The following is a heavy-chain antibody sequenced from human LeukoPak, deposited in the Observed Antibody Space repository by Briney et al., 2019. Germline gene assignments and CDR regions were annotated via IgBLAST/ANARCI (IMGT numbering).Heavy chain of an antibody. V-gene: IGHV3-23*01. J-gene: IGHJ6*02. Sequence: PGASLRLSCAASGFTFSSYAMSWVRQAPGKGLEWVSAISGSGGSTYYADSVKGRFTISRDNSKNTLYLQMNSLRAEDTAVYYCAKGPTTVTTNYYGMDVWGQGTTVTVSS. CDR2: ISGSGGST. CDR1: GFTFSSYA. CDR3: AKGPTTVTTNYYGMDV. D-gene: IGHD4-17*01.